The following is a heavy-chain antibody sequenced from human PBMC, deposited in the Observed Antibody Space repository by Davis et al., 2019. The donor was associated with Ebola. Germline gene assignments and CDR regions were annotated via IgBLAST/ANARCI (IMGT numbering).Heavy chain of an antibody. CDR1: GITFSTYA. CDR3: AKEVGPRGLGGIGD. V-gene: IGHV3-23*01. J-gene: IGHJ4*02. D-gene: IGHD3-16*01. CDR2: ISGSGDIT. Sequence: GESLKISCAASGITFSTYAMSWVRQAPGKGLEWVSRISGSGDITHYADSVKGRFTISRDNSENTLYMQMNSLRDEDTAVYYCAKEVGPRGLGGIGDWGQGTLVTVSS.